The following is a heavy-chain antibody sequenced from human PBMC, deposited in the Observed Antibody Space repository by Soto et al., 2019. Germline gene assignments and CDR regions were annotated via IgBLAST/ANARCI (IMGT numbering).Heavy chain of an antibody. CDR1: GFTFTSSA. CDR3: AAGGLLGMADYYYGMDV. V-gene: IGHV1-58*01. CDR2: IVVGSGNT. D-gene: IGHD1-26*01. J-gene: IGHJ6*02. Sequence: SVKVSCKASGFTFTSSAVQWVRQARGQRLEWIGWIVVGSGNTNYAQKFQERVTITRDMSTSTAYMELSSLRSEDTAVYYCAAGGLLGMADYYYGMDVWGQGTTVTVSS.